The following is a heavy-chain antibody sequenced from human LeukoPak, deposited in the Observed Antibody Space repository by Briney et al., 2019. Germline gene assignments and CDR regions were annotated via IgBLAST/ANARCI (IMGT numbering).Heavy chain of an antibody. D-gene: IGHD1-26*01. CDR2: ISGSDGST. CDR3: AKDGFGGSLDI. CDR1: GFTFSSYA. J-gene: IGHJ3*02. V-gene: IGHV3-23*01. Sequence: GGSLRLSCATSGFTFSSYAMNWVRQAPGKGLEWVSAISGSDGSTYCADSVKGRFTISRDNSKNTLYLQMNSLRAEDTAVYYCAKDGFGGSLDIWGQGTMVTVSS.